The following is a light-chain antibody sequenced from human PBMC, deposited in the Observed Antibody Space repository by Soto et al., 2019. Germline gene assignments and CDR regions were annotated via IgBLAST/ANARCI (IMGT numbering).Light chain of an antibody. CDR3: TSYTSSRTGV. CDR2: DVS. V-gene: IGLV2-14*01. J-gene: IGLJ1*01. Sequence: QSALTQPASVSGSPGQSITISCTGTGSDVGGYKYVSWYQQHPGKAPKLMIYDVSNRPSGVSNRFSGSKSGNTASLTISGLQAEDEADYYCTSYTSSRTGVFGTGTKLTVL. CDR1: GSDVGGYKY.